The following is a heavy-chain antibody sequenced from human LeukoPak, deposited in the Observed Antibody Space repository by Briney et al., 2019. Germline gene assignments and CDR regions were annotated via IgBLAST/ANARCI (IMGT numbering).Heavy chain of an antibody. D-gene: IGHD3-22*01. Sequence: PSETLSLTCTVSGGSISSYYWSWIRQPPGKGLEWIGYIYYSGSTNYNPSLKSRVTTSVDTSKNQFSLKLSSVTAADTAVYYCARHYYDSSGYYGMDVWGQGTTVTVSS. CDR1: GGSISSYY. V-gene: IGHV4-59*08. CDR2: IYYSGST. CDR3: ARHYYDSSGYYGMDV. J-gene: IGHJ6*02.